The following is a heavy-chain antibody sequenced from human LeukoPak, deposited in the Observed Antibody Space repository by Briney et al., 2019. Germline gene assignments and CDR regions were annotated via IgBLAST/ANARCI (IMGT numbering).Heavy chain of an antibody. V-gene: IGHV4-59*01. CDR3: SRENGAFSPFGY. CDR1: GGSINNFY. CDR2: IHYSGST. Sequence: PSETLSLTCTVSGGSINNFYWSWIRQPPGKGLEWIGYIHYSGSTNYNPSLKSRVTISVDTSKNQFSLKLSSVTAADTAVYYCSRENGAFSPFGYWGQGTLVTVLS. D-gene: IGHD2-8*01. J-gene: IGHJ4*02.